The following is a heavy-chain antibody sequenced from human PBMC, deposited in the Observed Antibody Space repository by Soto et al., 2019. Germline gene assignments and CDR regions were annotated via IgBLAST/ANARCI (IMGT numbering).Heavy chain of an antibody. Sequence: PGESLKISCKGSGYSFTSYWISWVRQMPGKGLEWMGRIDPSDSYTNYSPSFQGHVTISADKSISTAYLQWSSLKASDTAMYYCASRYRGYCSGGSCYPSYYGMDVWGQGTTVTVSS. CDR2: IDPSDSYT. CDR3: ASRYRGYCSGGSCYPSYYGMDV. CDR1: GYSFTSYW. V-gene: IGHV5-10-1*01. D-gene: IGHD2-15*01. J-gene: IGHJ6*02.